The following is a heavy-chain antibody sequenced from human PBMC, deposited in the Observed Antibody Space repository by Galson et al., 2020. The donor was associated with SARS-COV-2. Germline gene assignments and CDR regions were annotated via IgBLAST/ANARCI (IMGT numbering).Heavy chain of an antibody. CDR2: TIPIFGTA. J-gene: IGHJ6*03. CDR3: ARDLKVQDIVVNGDYYYYYMDV. V-gene: IGHV1-69*06. D-gene: IGHD2-15*01. Sequence: SVKVSCKASGGTFSSYAISWVRQAPGQGLEWMGGTIPIFGTATYDQKFQGRVTITADKSTSTAYMELSSLRSEDTAVYYCARDLKVQDIVVNGDYYYYYMDVWGKGTTVTVSS. CDR1: GGTFSSYA.